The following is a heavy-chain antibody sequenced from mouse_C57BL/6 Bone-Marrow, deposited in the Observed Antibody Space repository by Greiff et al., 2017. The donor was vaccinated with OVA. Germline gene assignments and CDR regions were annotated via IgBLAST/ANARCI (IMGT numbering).Heavy chain of an antibody. CDR2: ISSGGSYT. V-gene: IGHV5-6*01. D-gene: IGHD2-2*01. CDR1: GFTFSSSG. J-gene: IGHJ3*01. CDR3: ARHGYDDAWFAY. Sequence: EVKVVESGGDLVKPGGSLKLSCAASGFTFSSSGMSWVRQTPDKRLEWVATISSGGSYTYYPDSVKGRFTISRDNAKNTLYLQMSSLKSEDTAMYYCARHGYDDAWFAYWGQGTLVTVSA.